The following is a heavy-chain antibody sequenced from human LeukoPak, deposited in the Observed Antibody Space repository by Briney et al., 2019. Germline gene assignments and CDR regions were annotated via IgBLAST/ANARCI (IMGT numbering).Heavy chain of an antibody. CDR3: AKAGGNSGYDNYYYMDV. Sequence: GGSLRLSCAASGFTFSNYAMNWVRQAPGKGLEWVSGISGSGGSTYYPDSVKGRFTISRDNSKNTVYLQMNSLRAEDTAVYYCAKAGGNSGYDNYYYMDVWGKGTTVTVSS. D-gene: IGHD5-12*01. V-gene: IGHV3-23*01. CDR2: ISGSGGST. J-gene: IGHJ6*03. CDR1: GFTFSNYA.